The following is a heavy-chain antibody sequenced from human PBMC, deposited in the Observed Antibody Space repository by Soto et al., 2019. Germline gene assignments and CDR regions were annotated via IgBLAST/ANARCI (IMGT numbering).Heavy chain of an antibody. Sequence: GGSLRLSCAASGFTFSSYGMHWVRQAPGKGLEWVAVISYDGSNKYYADSVKGRFTISRDNSKNTLYLQMNSLRAEDTAVYYCAKDLTGGGSCWLWSCVDDAFDIWGQGTMVTVSS. CDR2: ISYDGSNK. CDR3: AKDLTGGGSCWLWSCVDDAFDI. D-gene: IGHD2-15*01. CDR1: GFTFSSYG. V-gene: IGHV3-30*18. J-gene: IGHJ3*02.